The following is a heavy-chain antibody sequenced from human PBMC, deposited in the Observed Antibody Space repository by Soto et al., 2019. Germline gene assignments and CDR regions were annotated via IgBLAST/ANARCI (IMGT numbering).Heavy chain of an antibody. Sequence: QVQLVQSGAEVKKAGSSVKVSCKVSGGTFSSYFINWVRQAPGQGLEWVGGIIPVFGSASFAEKFQGRVTITADESTSTAYMELSSLRSDDTAVYYCARETPSAAAAYFFYGLDVCGQGTTVTVPS. CDR1: GGTFSSYF. J-gene: IGHJ6*02. D-gene: IGHD6-13*01. V-gene: IGHV1-69*01. CDR2: IIPVFGSA. CDR3: ARETPSAAAAYFFYGLDV.